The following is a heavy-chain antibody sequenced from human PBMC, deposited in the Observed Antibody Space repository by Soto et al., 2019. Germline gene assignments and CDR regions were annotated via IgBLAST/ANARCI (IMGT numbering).Heavy chain of an antibody. Sequence: PSETLSLSCSFSGDSVTSHYLTGIRQSPEKGLEWIGYMHYTGFSHYNPSLKSRLTISVDRSKNQFTLQLTSVTVEDTAVYYCARRRGPFGSGSYYKAAWGQGTLVTVSS. J-gene: IGHJ5*02. CDR1: GDSVTSHY. CDR2: MHYTGFS. V-gene: IGHV4-59*02. D-gene: IGHD3-10*01. CDR3: ARRRGPFGSGSYYKAA.